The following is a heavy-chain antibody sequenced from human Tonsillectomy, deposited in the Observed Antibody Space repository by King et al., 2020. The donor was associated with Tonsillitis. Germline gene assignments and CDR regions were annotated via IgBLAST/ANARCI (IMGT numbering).Heavy chain of an antibody. CDR2: INWNGGRT. D-gene: IGHD3-22*01. V-gene: IGHV3-20*04. Sequence: VQLVESGGGVVRPGGSLRLSCAASGFTFGDYGMSWVRQAPGMGLEWVSGINWNGGRTGYADSVKGRFTISRDNAKNSLYLQMNSLRAEDTALYYCAREDYYDSSGYNWGQGTLVTVSS. CDR1: GFTFGDYG. CDR3: AREDYYDSSGYN. J-gene: IGHJ4*02.